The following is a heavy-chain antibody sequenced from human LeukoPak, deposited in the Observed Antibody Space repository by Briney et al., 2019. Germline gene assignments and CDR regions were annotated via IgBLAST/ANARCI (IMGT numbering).Heavy chain of an antibody. CDR2: INGYGSST. D-gene: IGHD5-18*01. Sequence: GGSLRLSCAAAGFTFVSYWMHWVRQAPGKGLVWVSRINGYGSSTDFADSVKGRFTISRDNAKNTLYLQMNSLRAEDTAVYYCARDAPGNTALDYWGQGTLVTVPS. CDR1: GFTFVSYW. V-gene: IGHV3-74*01. CDR3: ARDAPGNTALDY. J-gene: IGHJ4*02.